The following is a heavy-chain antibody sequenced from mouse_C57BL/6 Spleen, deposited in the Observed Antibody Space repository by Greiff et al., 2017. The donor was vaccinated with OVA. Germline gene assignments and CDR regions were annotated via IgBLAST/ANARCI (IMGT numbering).Heavy chain of an antibody. D-gene: IGHD2-4*01. CDR2: ISSGGDYI. CDR1: GFTFSSYA. Sequence: EVKLMESGEGLVKPGGSLKLSCAASGFTFSSYAMSWVRQTPEKRLEWVAYISSGGDYIYYADTVKGRFTISRDNARNTLYLQMSSLKSEDTAMYYCTREDYDYDWAWFAYWGQGTLVTVSA. CDR3: TREDYDYDWAWFAY. J-gene: IGHJ3*01. V-gene: IGHV5-9-1*02.